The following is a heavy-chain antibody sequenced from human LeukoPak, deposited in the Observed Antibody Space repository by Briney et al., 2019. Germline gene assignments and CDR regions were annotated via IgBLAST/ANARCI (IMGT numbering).Heavy chain of an antibody. J-gene: IGHJ5*02. Sequence: GASVKVSCKASGYTFTSYGISWVRQAPGQGLEWMGWISAYNGNTNYAQKLQGRVTMTTDTSTSTAYMELRSLRSDDTAVYYCARNLYSADYSWFDPWGQGTLVTVSS. CDR3: ARNLYSADYSWFDP. D-gene: IGHD6-13*01. CDR2: ISAYNGNT. CDR1: GYTFTSYG. V-gene: IGHV1-18*01.